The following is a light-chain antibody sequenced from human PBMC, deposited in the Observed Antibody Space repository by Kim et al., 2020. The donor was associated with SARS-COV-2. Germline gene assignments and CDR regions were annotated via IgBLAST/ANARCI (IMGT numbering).Light chain of an antibody. V-gene: IGKV1-6*01. Sequence: SASVGDRVTITCRASQDIRNDLGWYQHKSGQAPKVLIYGASTLQSGVPSRFSGSGSGTDFTLTISSLQPEDYATYYCLQDYSYPRTFGQGTKVE. CDR1: QDIRND. J-gene: IGKJ1*01. CDR2: GAS. CDR3: LQDYSYPRT.